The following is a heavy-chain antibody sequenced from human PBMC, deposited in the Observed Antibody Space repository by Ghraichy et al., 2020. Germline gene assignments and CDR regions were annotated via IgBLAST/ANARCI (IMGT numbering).Heavy chain of an antibody. CDR1: GFTVSSNY. CDR2: IYSGGST. V-gene: IGHV3-53*04. Sequence: GGSLRLSCEASGFTVSSNYMSWVRQAPGKGLEWVSIIYSGGSTYYADSVKGRFTISRHSSENTLYLQMNSLRPEDTAVYYCTRADSGYVDFQHWGQGTLVSVSS. CDR3: TRADSGYVDFQH. J-gene: IGHJ1*01. D-gene: IGHD5-12*01.